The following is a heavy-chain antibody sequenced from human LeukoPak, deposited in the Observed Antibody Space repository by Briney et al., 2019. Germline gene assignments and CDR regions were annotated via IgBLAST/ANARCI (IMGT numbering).Heavy chain of an antibody. Sequence: ASVKVSCKASGFTFTSYDINWVRQASGQGLEWMGWMNPNNGNTGYAQKFQGGVTMTRDTSISTAYMELRGLRSEDTAVYYCVRDGEGVAISVNYWFDPWGQGTLVTVSS. J-gene: IGHJ5*02. V-gene: IGHV1-8*01. D-gene: IGHD3-10*01. CDR2: MNPNNGNT. CDR3: VRDGEGVAISVNYWFDP. CDR1: GFTFTSYD.